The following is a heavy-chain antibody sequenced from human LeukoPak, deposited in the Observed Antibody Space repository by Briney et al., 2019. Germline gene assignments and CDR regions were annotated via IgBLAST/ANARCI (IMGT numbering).Heavy chain of an antibody. CDR3: ARSGQQLAQEAFDI. D-gene: IGHD6-13*01. V-gene: IGHV1-2*06. Sequence: ASVKVSCKASGYTFTGHYMHWVRQAPGQGLEWMERINPNSGGTNYAQKFQGRVTMTRDTSISTAYMELSRLRSDDTAVYYCARSGQQLAQEAFDIWGQGTMVTVSS. CDR1: GYTFTGHY. CDR2: INPNSGGT. J-gene: IGHJ3*02.